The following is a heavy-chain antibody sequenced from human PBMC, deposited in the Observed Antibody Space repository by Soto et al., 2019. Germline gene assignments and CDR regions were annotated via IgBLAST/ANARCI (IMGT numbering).Heavy chain of an antibody. V-gene: IGHV1-8*01. Sequence: ASVKVSCKASGYTFTSYDINWMRQAPGQGLEWMGWMNPSTGNTGYAQKFQGRVTLTRDTSISTAYLELSSLRSEDTAVYYCARNRRETGEFDYWGQGTLVPVSS. CDR1: GYTFTSYD. CDR3: ARNRRETGEFDY. D-gene: IGHD7-27*01. J-gene: IGHJ4*02. CDR2: MNPSTGNT.